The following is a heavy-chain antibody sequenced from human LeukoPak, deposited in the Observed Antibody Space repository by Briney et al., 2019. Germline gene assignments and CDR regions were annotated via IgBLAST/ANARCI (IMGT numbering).Heavy chain of an antibody. CDR1: GGSFSGYY. J-gene: IGHJ2*01. CDR3: ARQWQIRTNSRSSGYALVWYFDL. Sequence: SETLSLTCAVYGGSFSGYYWSWIRQPPGKGLEWIGRIYTSGSTNYNPSLKSRVTMSVDTSKNQFSLKLSSVTAADTAVYYCARQWQIRTNSRSSGYALVWYFDLWGRGTLVTVSS. CDR2: IYTSGST. V-gene: IGHV4-59*10. D-gene: IGHD6-19*01.